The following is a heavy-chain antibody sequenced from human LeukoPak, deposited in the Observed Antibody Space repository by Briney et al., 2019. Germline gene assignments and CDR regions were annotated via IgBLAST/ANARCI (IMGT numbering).Heavy chain of an antibody. J-gene: IGHJ4*02. D-gene: IGHD1-1*01. CDR1: GFIFSNDA. V-gene: IGHV3-33*01. Sequence: GRSLRLSCAASGFIFSNDAMHWIRQAPGKGLEWVAFIWFDGSNKHYADSVKGRFTISRDNSEDTLYLQMNSLRAEDTAVYYCVRDPSGSGFAFDSWGQGALVTVSS. CDR2: IWFDGSNK. CDR3: VRDPSGSGFAFDS.